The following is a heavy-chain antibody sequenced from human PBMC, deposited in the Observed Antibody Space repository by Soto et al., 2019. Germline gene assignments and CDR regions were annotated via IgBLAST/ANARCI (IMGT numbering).Heavy chain of an antibody. Sequence: QVRLVESGGGVVQPGRSLRLSCAASGFNFGVFGMHWVRQAPGKGLEWLSVLSYEGSEEYYADSVRGRFTISRDNSKNTLFLQMDSLRVDYTGVYYCALTRRSSLLDVAGPGFEYWGQGTLVAVS. CDR2: LSYEGSEE. D-gene: IGHD6-19*01. V-gene: IGHV3-30*03. J-gene: IGHJ4*02. CDR1: GFNFGVFG. CDR3: ALTRRSSLLDVAGPGFEY.